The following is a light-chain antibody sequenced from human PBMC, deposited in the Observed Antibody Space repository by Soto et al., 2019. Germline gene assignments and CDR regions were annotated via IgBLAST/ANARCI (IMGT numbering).Light chain of an antibody. J-gene: IGLJ2*01. CDR3: SSYTRSSTLVV. V-gene: IGLV2-14*01. CDR2: DVS. CDR1: SSDVGGYNY. Sequence: QSALTQPASVSGSPGQSITISCTGTSSDVGGYNYVSWYQQHPGKAPKLMIYDVSNRPSGVSNRFSGSKSGNTASLTISGLQAEDEDDYYCSSYTRSSTLVVFGGGTQLTVL.